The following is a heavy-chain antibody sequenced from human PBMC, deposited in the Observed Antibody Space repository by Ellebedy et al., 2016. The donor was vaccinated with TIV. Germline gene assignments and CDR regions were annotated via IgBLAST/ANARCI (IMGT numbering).Heavy chain of an antibody. Sequence: GESLKISCAASGFTFSSYAASWVRQDPGKGLEWVAGLNANGVVIAYADSVKGRSTISRDNSKNTLYLQVNSLRPEDTAVYYCASSRYHYYVGNTIFAYWGQGTLVTVSS. CDR1: GFTFSSYA. J-gene: IGHJ4*02. CDR3: ASSRYHYYVGNTIFAY. V-gene: IGHV3-23*01. CDR2: LNANGVVI. D-gene: IGHD3-10*02.